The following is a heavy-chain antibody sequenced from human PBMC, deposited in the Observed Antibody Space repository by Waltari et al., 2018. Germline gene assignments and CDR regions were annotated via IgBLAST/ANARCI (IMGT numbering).Heavy chain of an antibody. CDR1: GYTFTSYA. CDR2: INAGSGYT. CDR3: ARAGYGDYVHLS. J-gene: IGHJ5*02. D-gene: IGHD4-17*01. Sequence: QVQLVQSGAEVKKPGASVKVSCKASGYTFTSYAMHWVHQAPGQRLEWMGWINAGSGYTKYSQKFQGRVTVTRDTSASTVYMEVSSLTSEDTAVYYCARAGYGDYVHLSWGRGTLVTVSS. V-gene: IGHV1-3*01.